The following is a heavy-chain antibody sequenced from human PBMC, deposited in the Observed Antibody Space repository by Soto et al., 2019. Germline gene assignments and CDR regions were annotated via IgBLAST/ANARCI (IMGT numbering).Heavy chain of an antibody. J-gene: IGHJ5*02. Sequence: ASVKVSCKASGYTFTGYYMHWVPQAPGQGLEWMGWINPNSGGTNYAQKFQGWVTMTRDTSISTAYMELSRLRSNDTAVYYCARSSIAAAGTLWFDPWGQGTLVTVSS. D-gene: IGHD6-13*01. CDR1: GYTFTGYY. CDR2: INPNSGGT. CDR3: ARSSIAAAGTLWFDP. V-gene: IGHV1-2*04.